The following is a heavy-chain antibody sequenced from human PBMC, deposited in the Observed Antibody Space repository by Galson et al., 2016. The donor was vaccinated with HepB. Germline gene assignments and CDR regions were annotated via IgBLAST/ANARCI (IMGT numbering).Heavy chain of an antibody. V-gene: IGHV3-23*01. Sequence: SLRLSCAASGFTFSTYAMSWVRQAPGKGLEWVSAISGSGVNAHYADSVKGRFTISRDNSKNTLYLQMNSLRAEDTAVYYCARAPLEVATIQRGYFDYWGQGTLVTVSS. CDR2: ISGSGVNA. CDR1: GFTFSTYA. J-gene: IGHJ4*02. CDR3: ARAPLEVATIQRGYFDY. D-gene: IGHD5-24*01.